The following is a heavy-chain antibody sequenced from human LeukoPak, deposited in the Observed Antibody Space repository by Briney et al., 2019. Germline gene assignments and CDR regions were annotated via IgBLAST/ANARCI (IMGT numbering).Heavy chain of an antibody. Sequence: GGSLRLSCAASGFTVGSNYMSWVRQAPGKGLEWVSVIYSGGSTYYADSVKGRFTISRDNSKNTLYLQMNSLRAEDTAVYYCARYLAVAFDYWGQGTLVTVSS. J-gene: IGHJ4*02. CDR3: ARYLAVAFDY. CDR2: IYSGGST. D-gene: IGHD6-19*01. V-gene: IGHV3-66*01. CDR1: GFTVGSNY.